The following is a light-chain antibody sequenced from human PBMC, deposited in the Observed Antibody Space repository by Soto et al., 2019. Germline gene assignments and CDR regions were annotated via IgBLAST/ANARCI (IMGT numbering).Light chain of an antibody. Sequence: DIQMTQSPSSLSASVGDRVTITCQASQSISTYLIWYQQKPAKAPKLLIYATSSLQSGVPSRFSGSGSGTDFSLTISSLHPEDFATYYCQQSYCTPPGTFGQGTKVDIK. J-gene: IGKJ1*01. V-gene: IGKV1-39*01. CDR2: ATS. CDR3: QQSYCTPPGT. CDR1: QSISTY.